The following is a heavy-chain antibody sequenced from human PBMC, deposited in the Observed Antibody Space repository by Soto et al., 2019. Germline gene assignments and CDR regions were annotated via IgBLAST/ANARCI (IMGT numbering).Heavy chain of an antibody. Sequence: ASVKVSCKASGYTFTSYGISWVRQAPGQGLEWMGWISAYNGNTNYAQKLQGRVTMTTDTSTSTAYMELRSLRSDDTAVYYCARDFAGIAAAAPYYYYGMDVWGQGTTVTVSS. CDR3: ARDFAGIAAAAPYYYYGMDV. V-gene: IGHV1-18*01. J-gene: IGHJ6*02. D-gene: IGHD6-13*01. CDR1: GYTFTSYG. CDR2: ISAYNGNT.